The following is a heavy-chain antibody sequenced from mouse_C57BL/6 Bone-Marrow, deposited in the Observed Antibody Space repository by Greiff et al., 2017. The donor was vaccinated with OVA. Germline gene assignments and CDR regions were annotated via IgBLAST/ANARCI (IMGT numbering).Heavy chain of an antibody. D-gene: IGHD1-1*01. CDR1: GYTFTSYW. CDR3: TRGNLRSPYYYAMDY. Sequence: VQLQQSGTVLARPGASVKMSCKTSGYTFTSYWMHWVKQRPGQGLEWIGAIYPGNSDTSYNQKFKGKAKLTAVTSASTAYMELSSLTNEDSAVYYCTRGNLRSPYYYAMDYWGQGTSVTVSS. J-gene: IGHJ4*01. CDR2: IYPGNSDT. V-gene: IGHV1-5*01.